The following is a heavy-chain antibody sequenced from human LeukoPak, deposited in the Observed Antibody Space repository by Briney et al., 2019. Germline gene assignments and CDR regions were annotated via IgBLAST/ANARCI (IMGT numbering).Heavy chain of an antibody. CDR3: AKDRNYDFWSGYLPLDY. D-gene: IGHD3-3*01. J-gene: IGHJ4*02. Sequence: GRSLRLSCAASGFTFSSYGMRWVRQAPGKGLEWVAVISYDGSNKYYADSVKGRFTISRDNSKNTLYLQMNSLRAEDTAVYYCAKDRNYDFWSGYLPLDYWGQGTLVTVSS. CDR1: GFTFSSYG. V-gene: IGHV3-30*18. CDR2: ISYDGSNK.